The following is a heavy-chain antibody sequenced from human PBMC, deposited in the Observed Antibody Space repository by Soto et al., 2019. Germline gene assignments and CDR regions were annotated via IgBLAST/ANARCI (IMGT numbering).Heavy chain of an antibody. CDR1: GFSLSTSDVG. CDR2: IYWNDDK. J-gene: IGHJ3*02. CDR3: AHDYYDGSGYYPHDAFDI. V-gene: IGHV2-5*01. Sequence: PTLVNPTQTLTLTCTFSGFSLSTSDVGVGWIRQPPGKALEWLALIYWNDDKRYSPSLKSRLTIIKDSSKNQVVLTMINMDPVDTATYYCAHDYYDGSGYYPHDAFDIWGQGTMVTVSS. D-gene: IGHD3-22*01.